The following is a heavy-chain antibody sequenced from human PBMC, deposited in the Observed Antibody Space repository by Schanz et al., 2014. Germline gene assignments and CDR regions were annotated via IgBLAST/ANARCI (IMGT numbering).Heavy chain of an antibody. Sequence: EVQLVESGGGLVQPGGSLRLSCAASGFTFSIHYMSWVRQAPGKGLEWVANIKQDGSERYYVDSVKGRFTISRDNAKNSLYLQMNSLRAEDTAVYYCARDGEDFDFWGQGTLVTISS. D-gene: IGHD3-10*01. CDR3: ARDGEDFDF. CDR2: IKQDGSER. V-gene: IGHV3-7*01. CDR1: GFTFSIHY. J-gene: IGHJ4*02.